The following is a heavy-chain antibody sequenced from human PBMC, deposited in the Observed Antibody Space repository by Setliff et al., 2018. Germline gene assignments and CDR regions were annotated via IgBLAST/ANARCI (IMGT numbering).Heavy chain of an antibody. CDR1: GFTFNNYA. Sequence: GGSLRLSCAASGFTFNNYAVSWVRQPPGKGLECVANIKYDGRATYYVGSVKGRFTISRDNGKNSLFLQMNSLTVEDTAMYYCAREGSASSGGVWAGDVWGQGALVTVSS. J-gene: IGHJ4*02. CDR3: AREGSASSGGVWAGDV. V-gene: IGHV3-7*01. CDR2: IKYDGRAT. D-gene: IGHD2-21*01.